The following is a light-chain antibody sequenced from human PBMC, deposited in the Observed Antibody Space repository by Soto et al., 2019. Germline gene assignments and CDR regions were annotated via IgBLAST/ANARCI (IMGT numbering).Light chain of an antibody. V-gene: IGLV2-8*01. CDR3: SSYSGTNNVV. CDR1: SSDVGGYNY. Sequence: QSALTQPPSTSGSPGQSVATSCTGTSSDVGGYNYVSWYQQHPGKAPKLIIYEVTKRPSGVPDRFSGSKSGNTASLTVSGLQPEDEADYYCSSYSGTNNVVFGGGTKLTVL. J-gene: IGLJ2*01. CDR2: EVT.